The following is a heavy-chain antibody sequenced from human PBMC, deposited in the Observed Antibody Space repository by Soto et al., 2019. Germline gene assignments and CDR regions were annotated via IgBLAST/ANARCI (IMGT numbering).Heavy chain of an antibody. Sequence: GGSLRLSCAASGFTFSSYGMHWVRQAPGKGLEWVAVIWYDGSNKYYADSVKGRFTISRDNSKNTLYLQMNSLRAEDTAVYYCARGEEQWLVRYMFIADYWGQGTLVTISS. J-gene: IGHJ4*02. CDR2: IWYDGSNK. V-gene: IGHV3-33*01. CDR3: ARGEEQWLVRYMFIADY. D-gene: IGHD6-19*01. CDR1: GFTFSSYG.